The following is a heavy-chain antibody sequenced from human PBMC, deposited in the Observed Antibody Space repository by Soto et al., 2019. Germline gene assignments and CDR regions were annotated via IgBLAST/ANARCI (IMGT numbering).Heavy chain of an antibody. D-gene: IGHD1-26*01. CDR3: ARGGGELTSYYYCGMDV. J-gene: IGHJ6*02. Sequence: QVQLQESGPGLVKPSGTLSLTCAVSGGSISSSNWWSWVRQPPGKGLEWIGEIYHSGSTNYNPSLEPPGTISVDKAKNQFSVKLSSVTAEDTSVYYCARGGGELTSYYYCGMDVWGQGTTVTVSS. CDR2: IYHSGST. CDR1: GGSISSSNW. V-gene: IGHV4-4*02.